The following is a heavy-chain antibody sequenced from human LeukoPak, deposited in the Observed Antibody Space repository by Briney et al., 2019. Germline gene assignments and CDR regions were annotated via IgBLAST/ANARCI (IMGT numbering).Heavy chain of an antibody. CDR3: AKLATLHTSGYYDY. Sequence: GGSLRLSCAASGFTFSSYVMYWVRQAPGKGLEYVSSISSNGGSTYYADSVKGRFTISRDNSKNTLYLQMNSLRAEDTALYYCAKLATLHTSGYYDYWGQGTLVTVSS. CDR2: ISSNGGST. D-gene: IGHD3-22*01. J-gene: IGHJ4*02. V-gene: IGHV3-64*04. CDR1: GFTFSSYV.